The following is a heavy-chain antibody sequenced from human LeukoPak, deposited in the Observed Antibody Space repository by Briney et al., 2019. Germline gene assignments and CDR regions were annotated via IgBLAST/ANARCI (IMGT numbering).Heavy chain of an antibody. CDR3: ATSSEGGYSYGSDIDY. V-gene: IGHV1-2*06. J-gene: IGHJ4*02. CDR1: GYTFTAYY. Sequence: ASVKVSCKASGYTFTAYYMYWVRQAPGQGLECMGRINPNSGGTNYAQKFQGRVTMTRDTPISTAYMELSRLRSDDTAVYYCATSSEGGYSYGSDIDYWGQGTLVTVSS. CDR2: INPNSGGT. D-gene: IGHD5-18*01.